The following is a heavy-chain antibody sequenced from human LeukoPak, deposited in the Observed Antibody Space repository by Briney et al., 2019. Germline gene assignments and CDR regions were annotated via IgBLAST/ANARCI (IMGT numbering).Heavy chain of an antibody. D-gene: IGHD1-26*01. J-gene: IGHJ4*02. Sequence: GGSLRLSCAASGFIVSSTYMNWIRQAPGKGLEWVSAISGSGGSTYYADSVKGRFTISRDNSKNTLYLQMNSLRAEDTAVYYCAKDLHLTYSGSSRYWGQGTLVTVSS. CDR1: GFIVSSTY. CDR3: AKDLHLTYSGSSRY. V-gene: IGHV3-23*01. CDR2: ISGSGGST.